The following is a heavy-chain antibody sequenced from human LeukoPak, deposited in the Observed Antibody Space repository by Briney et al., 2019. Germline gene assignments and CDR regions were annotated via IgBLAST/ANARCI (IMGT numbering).Heavy chain of an antibody. CDR1: GGSFSGYY. CDR3: ASRAVTTVTSYTPAEYFQH. CDR2: INHSGST. D-gene: IGHD4-17*01. Sequence: PSETLSLTCAVYGGSFSGYYWRWIRQPPGKGLEWIGEINHSGSTNYNPSLKSRVTISVDTSKNQFSLKLSSVTAADTAVYYSASRAVTTVTSYTPAEYFQHWGQGTLVTVSS. J-gene: IGHJ1*01. V-gene: IGHV4-34*01.